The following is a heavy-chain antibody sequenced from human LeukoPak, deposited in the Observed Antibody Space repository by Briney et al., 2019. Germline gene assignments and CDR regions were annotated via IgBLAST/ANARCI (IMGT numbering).Heavy chain of an antibody. V-gene: IGHV1-18*01. J-gene: IGHJ4*02. Sequence: GASVKVSCKASGYTFTSYGISWVRQAPGQGLEWMGWISAYNGNTNYAQKLQGRVTMTTDTSTSTAYMELRSLRSDDTAVYYCARQTYFDSWGYFDYWGQGTLVTVSS. D-gene: IGHD3-9*01. CDR3: ARQTYFDSWGYFDY. CDR2: ISAYNGNT. CDR1: GYTFTSYG.